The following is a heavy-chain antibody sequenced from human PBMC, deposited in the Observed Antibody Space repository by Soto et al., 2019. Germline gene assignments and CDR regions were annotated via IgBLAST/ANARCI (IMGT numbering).Heavy chain of an antibody. J-gene: IGHJ4*02. CDR1: GFTFSSYG. D-gene: IGHD2-8*01. Sequence: PGGSLRLSCAASGFTFSSYGMHWVRQAPGKGLEWVAVISYDGSNKYYADSVKGRFTISRDNSKNTLYLQMNSLRAEDTAVYYCAKDWHPSKDIVLMVYAPPAFDYWGQGTLVTVSS. V-gene: IGHV3-30*18. CDR3: AKDWHPSKDIVLMVYAPPAFDY. CDR2: ISYDGSNK.